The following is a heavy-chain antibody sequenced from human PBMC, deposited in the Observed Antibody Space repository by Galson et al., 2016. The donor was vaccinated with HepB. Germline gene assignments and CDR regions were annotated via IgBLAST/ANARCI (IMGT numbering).Heavy chain of an antibody. Sequence: SLRLSCAASGFTFSSYSMNWVRQAPGKGLEWDSSISSSSSYIYYADSVKGRFAISRDNAKNSLYLQMSSLRAEDTAVYYCARAVSWDYGDYAGYWGQGTLVTVSS. D-gene: IGHD4-17*01. CDR1: GFTFSSYS. J-gene: IGHJ4*02. CDR3: ARAVSWDYGDYAGY. CDR2: ISSSSSYI. V-gene: IGHV3-21*01.